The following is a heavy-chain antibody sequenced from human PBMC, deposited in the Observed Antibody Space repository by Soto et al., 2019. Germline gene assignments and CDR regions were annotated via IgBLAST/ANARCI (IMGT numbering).Heavy chain of an antibody. CDR3: AREANDPVVVAANWFDP. J-gene: IGHJ5*02. CDR1: GFTVSSNY. CDR2: IYSGGST. Sequence: HPGGSLSLSCAASGFTVSSNYMSWVRQAPGKGLEWVSVIYSGGSTYYADSVKGRFTISRDNSKNTLYLQMNSLRAEDTAVYYCAREANDPVVVAANWFDPWGQGTLVTVSS. D-gene: IGHD2-15*01. V-gene: IGHV3-66*01.